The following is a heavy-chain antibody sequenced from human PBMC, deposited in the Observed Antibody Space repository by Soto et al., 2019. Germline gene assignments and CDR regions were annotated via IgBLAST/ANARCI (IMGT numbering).Heavy chain of an antibody. CDR1: GYTFTSYG. Sequence: SVKVSCKASGYTFTSYGISWVRQAPVQGLEWMGWISAYNGNTNYAQKLQGRVTMTTDTSTSTAYMELRRLRSDDTAVYYCARGGGVYCSGGSCLFDYWGQGTLVTVSS. V-gene: IGHV1-18*01. D-gene: IGHD2-15*01. CDR2: ISAYNGNT. J-gene: IGHJ4*02. CDR3: ARGGGVYCSGGSCLFDY.